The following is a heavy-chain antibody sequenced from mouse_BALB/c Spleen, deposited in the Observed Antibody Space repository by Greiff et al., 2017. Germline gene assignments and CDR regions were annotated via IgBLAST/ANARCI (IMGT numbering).Heavy chain of an antibody. CDR1: GYSITSDYA. D-gene: IGHD2-2*01. CDR2: ISYSGST. CDR3: ARLGLRYIDV. V-gene: IGHV3-2*02. J-gene: IGHJ1*01. Sequence: EVKLVESGPGLVKPSQSLSLTCTVTGYSITSDYAWNWIRQFPGNKLEWMGYISYSGSTSYNPSLKSRISITRDTSKNQFFLQLNSVTTEDTATYYCARLGLRYIDVWGAGTTVTVSS.